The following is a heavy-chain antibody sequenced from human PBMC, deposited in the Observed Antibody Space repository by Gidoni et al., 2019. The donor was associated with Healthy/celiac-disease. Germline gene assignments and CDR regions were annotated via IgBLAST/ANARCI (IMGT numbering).Heavy chain of an antibody. Sequence: EVQLVESGGGLVQPGRSLRLSCAASGFTFDDYAMHWVRQAPGKGLEWVSGISWNSGSIGYADSVKGRFTISRDKAKNSLNLQRNSLRAEDTAVYYCAKDLQGGYYYYGMDVWGQGTTVTVSS. CDR2: ISWNSGSI. J-gene: IGHJ6*02. V-gene: IGHV3-9*01. D-gene: IGHD3-16*01. CDR1: GFTFDDYA. CDR3: AKDLQGGYYYYGMDV.